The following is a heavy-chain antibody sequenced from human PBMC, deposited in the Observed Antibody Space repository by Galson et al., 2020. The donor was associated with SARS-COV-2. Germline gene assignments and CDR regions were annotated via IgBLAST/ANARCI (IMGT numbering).Heavy chain of an antibody. J-gene: IGHJ4*02. V-gene: IGHV4-34*01. CDR2: INHSGGT. CDR3: ARGDVDTAMAYDH. Sequence: SETLSLTCAVYGGAFRAYFWSWSRQSPGKGLEWIGEINHSGGTNYNPSLKSRVTISVATSKNQFSLKLSSVTAADTAVYYCARGDVDTAMAYDHWGQGTLVTVSS. CDR1: GGAFRAYF. D-gene: IGHD5-18*01.